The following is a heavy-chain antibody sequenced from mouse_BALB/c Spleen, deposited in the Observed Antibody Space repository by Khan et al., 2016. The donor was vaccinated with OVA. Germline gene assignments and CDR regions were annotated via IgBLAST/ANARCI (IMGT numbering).Heavy chain of an antibody. CDR1: GYSITSGYY. CDR2: ISYAGSN. J-gene: IGHJ4*01. Sequence: EVQLQESGPGLVKPSQSLSLTCSVTGYSITSGYYWNWIRQFPGSKLEWMGYISYAGSNNYNPSLKNRISITRDTSKNQSFLKLNSVTTEDTATYYCARNYGNYVYYAMDYWGQGTSVTVSS. CDR3: ARNYGNYVYYAMDY. V-gene: IGHV3-6*02. D-gene: IGHD2-1*01.